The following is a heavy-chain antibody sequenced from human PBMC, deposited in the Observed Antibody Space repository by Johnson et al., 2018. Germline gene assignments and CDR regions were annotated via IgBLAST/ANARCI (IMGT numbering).Heavy chain of an antibody. CDR1: GFTFSGST. V-gene: IGHV3-73*01. CDR3: TRHQNYSYYMDV. CDR2: IRSKATSYAT. J-gene: IGHJ6*03. Sequence: VQLVESGGVLVQPGGSLRLSCAASGFTFSGSTMHWVRQASGKGLEWVGRIRSKATSYATAYAASGKGRFTISRDDSKNTAYMQMNSQKTEEPAVYYCTRHQNYSYYMDVWGQGTTVNVSS.